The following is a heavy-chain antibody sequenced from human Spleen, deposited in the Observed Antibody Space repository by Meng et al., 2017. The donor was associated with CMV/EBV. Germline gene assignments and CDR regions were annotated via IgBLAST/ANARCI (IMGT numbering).Heavy chain of an antibody. Sequence: VYGGSFSDYYWSWIRQPPKKGLEWIGEINHSGSTNYNPSLKSRVTISVDTSKDQFSLKLSSVTAADTAMYYCAGLRRDYYGSGKFDPWGQGTLVTVSS. D-gene: IGHD3-10*01. J-gene: IGHJ5*02. CDR2: INHSGST. CDR1: GGSFSDYY. V-gene: IGHV4-34*01. CDR3: AGLRRDYYGSGKFDP.